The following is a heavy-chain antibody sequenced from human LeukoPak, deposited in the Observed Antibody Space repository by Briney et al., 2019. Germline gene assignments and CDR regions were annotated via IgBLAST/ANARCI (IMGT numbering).Heavy chain of an antibody. CDR3: AKDRGYSHGFDY. CDR1: GFTFSSYA. J-gene: IGHJ4*02. Sequence: GGSLRLSCAASGFTFSSYAMSWVRQAPGKGLEWVSSISSSGGGTYYADSVKGRFTISRDNSKNTLYLQMNSLRAEDTAVYYCAKDRGYSHGFDYWGQGTLVTVSS. V-gene: IGHV3-23*01. D-gene: IGHD5-18*01. CDR2: ISSSGGGT.